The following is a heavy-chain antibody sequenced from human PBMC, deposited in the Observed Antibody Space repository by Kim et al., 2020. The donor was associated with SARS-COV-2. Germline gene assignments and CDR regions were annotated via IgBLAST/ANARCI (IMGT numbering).Heavy chain of an antibody. J-gene: IGHJ3*02. Sequence: ASVKVSCKASGYTFTSYGISWVRQAPGQGLEWMGWISAYNGNTNYAQKLQGRVTMTTDTSTSTAYMELRSLRSDDTAVYYCARDRADYYDSCGYYYATRDAFDIWGQGTMVTVSS. D-gene: IGHD3-22*01. CDR1: GYTFTSYG. V-gene: IGHV1-18*01. CDR3: ARDRADYYDSCGYYYATRDAFDI. CDR2: ISAYNGNT.